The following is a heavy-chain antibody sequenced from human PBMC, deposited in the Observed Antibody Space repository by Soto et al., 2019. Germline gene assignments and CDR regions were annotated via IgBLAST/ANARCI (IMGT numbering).Heavy chain of an antibody. D-gene: IGHD1-26*01. V-gene: IGHV3-30-3*01. CDR2: ISSDGSNK. J-gene: IGHJ4*02. CDR3: ARDQIVGVPDYFDD. CDR1: GFTFSSST. Sequence: ALRVSCAASGFTFSSSTMHWFRQAPGKGLEWVAVISSDGSNKYYPDSVKGRFTISRDNSKNTLYLQMNSLRAEDTAVYYCARDQIVGVPDYFDDWGQGTLVTVSS.